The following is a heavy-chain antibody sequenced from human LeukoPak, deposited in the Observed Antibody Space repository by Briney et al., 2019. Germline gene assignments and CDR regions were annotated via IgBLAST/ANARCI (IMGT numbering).Heavy chain of an antibody. CDR3: AGSSGWARYFDY. CDR1: GFTVSGNY. CDR2: IKQDGSEK. J-gene: IGHJ4*02. V-gene: IGHV3-7*05. D-gene: IGHD6-19*01. Sequence: PGGSLRLSCAASGFTVSGNYMSWVRQAPGKGLEWVTNIKQDGSEKYYVDSVKGRFTISRDNAKNSLYLQMNSLRAEDTAVYYCAGSSGWARYFDYWGQGILVTVSS.